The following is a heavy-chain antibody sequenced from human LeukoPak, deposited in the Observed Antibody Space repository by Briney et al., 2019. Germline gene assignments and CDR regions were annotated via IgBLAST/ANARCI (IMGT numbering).Heavy chain of an antibody. CDR3: AKVGELGATSDYFDY. D-gene: IGHD1-26*01. CDR2: ISGSGDAT. V-gene: IGHV3-23*01. CDR1: GFTFNNYG. Sequence: GGSLRLSCAASGFTFNNYGMSWVRQAPGEGLEWVSAISGSGDATYYADAVKGRLSISRDNSRNTLFLQMNSLRAEDTAVYYCAKVGELGATSDYFDYWGQGTLVTVSS. J-gene: IGHJ4*02.